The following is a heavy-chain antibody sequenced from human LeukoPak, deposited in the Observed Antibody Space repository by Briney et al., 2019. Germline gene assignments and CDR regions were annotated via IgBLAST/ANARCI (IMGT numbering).Heavy chain of an antibody. D-gene: IGHD3-10*01. Sequence: GSLRLSCTSSGFIFSSHWMNWVRQPPGKGLEWIGSIYDSGSTYYNPSLKSRVTISVDTSKNQFSLKLNSVTAADTAVYYCARHYGPWGQGTLVTVSS. CDR2: IYDSGST. CDR3: ARHYGP. J-gene: IGHJ5*02. CDR1: GFIFSSHW. V-gene: IGHV4-39*01.